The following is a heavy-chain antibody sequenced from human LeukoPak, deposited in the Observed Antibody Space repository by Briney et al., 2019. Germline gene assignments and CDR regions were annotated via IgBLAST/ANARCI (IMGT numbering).Heavy chain of an antibody. CDR1: GFTFSSSA. V-gene: IGHV3-74*01. CDR3: ARGGSSSWYGS. Sequence: PGRSLRLSCAASGFTFSSSAMQWVRQAPGKGLVWVSRINSDGSSTSYADSVKGRFTISRDNAKNTLYLQMNSLRAEDTAVYYCARGGSSSWYGSWGQGTLVTVSS. D-gene: IGHD6-13*01. CDR2: INSDGSST. J-gene: IGHJ4*02.